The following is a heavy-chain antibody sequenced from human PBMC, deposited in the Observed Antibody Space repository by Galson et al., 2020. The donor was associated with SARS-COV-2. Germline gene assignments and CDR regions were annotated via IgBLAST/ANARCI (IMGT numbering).Heavy chain of an antibody. V-gene: IGHV3-30*02. CDR2: IRYDGSNK. CDR3: AKDGGGEQWLVPRLDWYFAL. CDR1: GFTFNSYG. J-gene: IGHJ2*01. Sequence: GGSLRLSCAASGFTFNSYGMHWVREAPGKGLEWVAFIRYDGSNKYYADSVKGRFTISRDNSKNTLYLQMNSLRAEDTAVYYCAKDGGGEQWLVPRLDWYFALWGRGTLVTVSS. D-gene: IGHD6-19*01.